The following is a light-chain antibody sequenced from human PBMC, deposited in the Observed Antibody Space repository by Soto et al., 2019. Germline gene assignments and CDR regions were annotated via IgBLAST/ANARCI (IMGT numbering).Light chain of an antibody. CDR2: DAS. CDR1: QSVSSY. V-gene: IGKV3-11*01. J-gene: IGKJ4*01. CDR3: QQRSNWPLT. Sequence: EIVLTQSPANLSLSPGERATLSCRASQSVSSYLAWYQQKPGQAPRLLIHDASNRATGIPARFSGSGSGTDFTLTISSLEPEDFAVYYCQQRSNWPLTFGGGTKVEIK.